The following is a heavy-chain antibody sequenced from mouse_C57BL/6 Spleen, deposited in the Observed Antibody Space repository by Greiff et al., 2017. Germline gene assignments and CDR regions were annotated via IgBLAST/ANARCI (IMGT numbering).Heavy chain of an antibody. CDR3: ARRGTTVVATEDYAMDY. V-gene: IGHV1-81*01. D-gene: IGHD1-1*01. J-gene: IGHJ4*01. CDR1: GYTFTSYG. Sequence: VQLQQSGAELARPGASVELSCKASGYTFTSYGISWVKQRTGQGLEWIGEIYPRSGNTYYNEKFKGKATLTADKSSSTAYMELRSLTSEDSAVYFCARRGTTVVATEDYAMDYWGQGTSVTVSS. CDR2: IYPRSGNT.